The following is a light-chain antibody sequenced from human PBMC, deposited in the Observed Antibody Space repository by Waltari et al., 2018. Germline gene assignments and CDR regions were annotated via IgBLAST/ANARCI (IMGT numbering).Light chain of an antibody. CDR2: DVS. Sequence: QSALTQPASVSGSPGQSITISCTGTSSDVGGYIHVSWYQQHPGKAPKLIVYDVSKRPSGVSNRFSGSKSGNTASLTISGLQAEDEADYYCSSYTSSITLVFGGGTKLTVL. CDR1: SSDVGGYIH. V-gene: IGLV2-14*03. J-gene: IGLJ3*02. CDR3: SSYTSSITLV.